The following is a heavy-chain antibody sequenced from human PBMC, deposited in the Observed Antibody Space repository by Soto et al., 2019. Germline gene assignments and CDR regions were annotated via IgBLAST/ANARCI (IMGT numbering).Heavy chain of an antibody. CDR1: GGYFNGYY. CDR3: ARGSGLWWEGY. D-gene: IGHD2-21*01. CDR2: THHSGNT. V-gene: IGHV4-34*02. Sequence: QVQLQQWGAGLLKPSETMSLTCAVSGGYFNGYYWSWIRQPPGKGLEWIGETHHSGNTKYNPSLNSRVTISVDTSKKQFSLMLTSVTAADTAVYYCARGSGLWWEGYWGQGTLVTVSS. J-gene: IGHJ4*02.